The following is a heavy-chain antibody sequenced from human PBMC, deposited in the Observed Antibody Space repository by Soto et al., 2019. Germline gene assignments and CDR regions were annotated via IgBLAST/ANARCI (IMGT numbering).Heavy chain of an antibody. V-gene: IGHV4-4*02. Sequence: QVQLQESGPGLVKPSGTLSLTCAVSSGSISSSNWWRWVRQPPGKGLEWVGEIYNSGSTNYNPSLRGRVTISVDKSKNQFSLKLSSVTAADTAVYYCARGNEYSSSYHFDYWGQGTLVTVSS. CDR2: IYNSGST. CDR1: SGSISSSNW. J-gene: IGHJ4*02. D-gene: IGHD6-6*01. CDR3: ARGNEYSSSYHFDY.